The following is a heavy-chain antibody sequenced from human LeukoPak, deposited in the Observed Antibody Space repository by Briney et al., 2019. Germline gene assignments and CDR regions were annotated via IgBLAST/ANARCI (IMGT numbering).Heavy chain of an antibody. D-gene: IGHD4-17*01. V-gene: IGHV3-48*02. J-gene: IGHJ6*03. CDR3: ARDPTTATSWAFGYYYMDV. CDR2: ISSSSSTI. CDR1: GFTFSSYS. Sequence: GGSLRLSCAASGFTFSSYSMNWVRQAPGKGLEWVSYISSSSSTIYYADSVKGRFTISRDNAKNSLYLQMNSLRDEDTAVYYCARDPTTATSWAFGYYYMDVWGKGTTVTVSS.